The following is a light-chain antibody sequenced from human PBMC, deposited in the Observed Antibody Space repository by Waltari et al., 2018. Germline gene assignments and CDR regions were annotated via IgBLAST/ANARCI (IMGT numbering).Light chain of an antibody. CDR1: SSDVGDY. J-gene: IGLJ2*01. CDR3: SSYAGSNNLV. CDR2: EVT. V-gene: IGLV2-8*01. Sequence: QSALTQPPSASGSPGQSVTISCTGTSSDVGDYVSWYQQQPGKAPKLMISEVTKRPSGVPDRLSGSKSGNTASLTVSGLQAEDEADYYCSSYAGSNNLVFGGGTKLTVL.